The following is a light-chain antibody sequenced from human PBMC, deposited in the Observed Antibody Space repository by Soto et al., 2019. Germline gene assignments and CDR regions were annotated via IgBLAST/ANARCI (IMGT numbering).Light chain of an antibody. CDR1: QSIANR. CDR2: GAS. Sequence: DIQLTQSPSILSASGGDRVTITCRASQSIANRLAWYQQKPGKTPKLLIYGASTLESGVPSRFSGSGSGTEFTLPINSLQTDDFAPYYCQPYNRSYTFGQGTKLEIK. J-gene: IGKJ2*01. CDR3: QPYNRSYT. V-gene: IGKV1-5*01.